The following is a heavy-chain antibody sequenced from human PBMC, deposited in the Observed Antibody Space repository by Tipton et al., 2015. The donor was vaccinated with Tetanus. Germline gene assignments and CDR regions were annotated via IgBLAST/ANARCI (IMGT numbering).Heavy chain of an antibody. CDR2: ISSVGNYI. CDR1: GFSFGDFT. V-gene: IGHV3-21*06. CDR3: ARDPVVVTAIPYYFDS. Sequence: SLRLSCAAAGFSFGDFTMAWVRQPPGKGLEWVSSISSVGNYIYYADSVKGRFTISRGNAKNSLYLQMNSLRAEDTAVYYCARDPVVVTAIPYYFDSWGQGTVVSVSS. J-gene: IGHJ4*02. D-gene: IGHD2-21*02.